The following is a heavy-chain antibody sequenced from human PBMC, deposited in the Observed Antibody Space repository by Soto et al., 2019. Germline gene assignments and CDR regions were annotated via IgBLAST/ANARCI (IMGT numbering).Heavy chain of an antibody. V-gene: IGHV3-23*01. J-gene: IGHJ4*02. D-gene: IGHD3-10*01. CDR1: GFTFSSYA. CDR2: ISGSGGST. Sequence: GGSLRLSCAASGFTFSSYAMSWVRQAPGKGLEWVSAISGSGGSTYYADSVKGRFTISRDNSKNTLYLQMNSLRAEDTAVYYCAKDYPTHLWFGELLPQFYFDYWGQGTLVTVSS. CDR3: AKDYPTHLWFGELLPQFYFDY.